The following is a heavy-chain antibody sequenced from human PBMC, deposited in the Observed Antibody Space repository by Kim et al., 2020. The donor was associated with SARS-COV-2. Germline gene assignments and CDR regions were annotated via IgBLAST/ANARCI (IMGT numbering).Heavy chain of an antibody. CDR1: GGSISSSSYY. Sequence: SETLSLTCTVSGGSISSSSYYWGWIRQPPGKGLEWIGSIYYSGSTYYNPSLKSRVTISVDTSKNQFSLKLSSVTAADTAVYYCARLVPHICSCGQGTLVTVSS. CDR2: IYYSGST. J-gene: IGHJ5*02. CDR3: ARLVPHICS. D-gene: IGHD2-8*01. V-gene: IGHV4-39*01.